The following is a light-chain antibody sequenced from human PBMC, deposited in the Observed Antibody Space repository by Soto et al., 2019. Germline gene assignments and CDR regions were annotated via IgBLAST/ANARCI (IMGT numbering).Light chain of an antibody. CDR3: QQYGSSPPYT. Sequence: EIVLMQSPGSLSLSPGERATLSCTASQRISSTYLAWYHQKPGQAPRLLVYGASTRATGIPDRFNGSGSGTDFTLTISRLEPEDFAVYYCQQYGSSPPYTFGQGTKVEI. V-gene: IGKV3-20*01. CDR2: GAS. CDR1: QRISSTY. J-gene: IGKJ2*01.